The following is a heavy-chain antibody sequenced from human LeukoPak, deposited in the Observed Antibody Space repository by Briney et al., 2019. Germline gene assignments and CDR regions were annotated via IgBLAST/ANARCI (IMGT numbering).Heavy chain of an antibody. CDR3: ARVIAVVRGGGLSYYYAMDV. CDR2: INSGSSTM. CDR1: GFTFISYS. D-gene: IGHD3-10*01. J-gene: IGHJ6*02. V-gene: IGHV3-48*02. Sequence: GGSLRLSCAASGFTFISYSMTWVRHAPGKGLEWVSYINSGSSTMYYADSVKGRFTISRDNGKTSLYLQMNSLRDEDTAVYYCARVIAVVRGGGLSYYYAMDVWGQGTTVTVSS.